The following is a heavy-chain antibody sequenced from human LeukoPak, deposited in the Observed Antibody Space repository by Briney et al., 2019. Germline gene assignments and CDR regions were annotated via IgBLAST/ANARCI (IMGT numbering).Heavy chain of an antibody. D-gene: IGHD6-19*01. CDR3: ARRSGIKVWQWLAFSAFDI. J-gene: IGHJ3*02. V-gene: IGHV1-2*02. CDR2: IDPNSGGT. Sequence: GASVKVSCKASGYTFTGYYMHWVRQAPGQGLEWMGWIDPNSGGTNYAQKFQGRVTISVDTSKNQFSLKLSSVTAADTAVYYCARRSGIKVWQWLAFSAFDIWGQGTMVTVSS. CDR1: GYTFTGYY.